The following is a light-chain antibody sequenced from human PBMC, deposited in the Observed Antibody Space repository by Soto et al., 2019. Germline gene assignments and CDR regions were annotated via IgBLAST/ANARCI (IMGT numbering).Light chain of an antibody. J-gene: IGKJ2*01. V-gene: IGKV1-39*01. CDR1: QSISSY. CDR3: QQSYSTPYT. CDR2: AAS. Sequence: DIQITQSPSSLSASVGDRVTITCRASQSISSYLNWYQQKPGKAPKLLIYAASSLQSGVPSRFSGSGSGTDFPLTISSLQPEDFATYYCQQSYSTPYTFGQWTKLEI.